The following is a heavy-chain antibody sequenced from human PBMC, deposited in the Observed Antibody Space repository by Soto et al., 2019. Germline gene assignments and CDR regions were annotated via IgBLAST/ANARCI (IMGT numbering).Heavy chain of an antibody. J-gene: IGHJ4*02. D-gene: IGHD1-26*01. Sequence: EVQLVESGGGLVQSGGSLRLTCAASGFTFSRYTMNWVRQAPGKGLEWLSYISGGGGTMFYADSVKGRVTISRDNAKNSLYLQMDSLRAEDTAVYYCAREKSGSYSIDCWGQGTLVTVSS. CDR2: ISGGGGTM. CDR1: GFTFSRYT. CDR3: AREKSGSYSIDC. V-gene: IGHV3-48*04.